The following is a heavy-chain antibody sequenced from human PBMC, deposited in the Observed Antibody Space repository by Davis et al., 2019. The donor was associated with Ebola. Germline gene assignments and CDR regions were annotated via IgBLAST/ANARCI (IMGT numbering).Heavy chain of an antibody. J-gene: IGHJ6*02. CDR1: GFTFSSYA. Sequence: GGSLRLSCAASGFTFSSYAMHWVRQAPGKGLEWVAVVSYDGRHKYYADSVKGRFTISRDNSKNTLNLQMNSLRAEDTAVYYCARDIGYSDGWPDYYYYGMDVWGQGTTVTVSS. CDR3: ARDIGYSDGWPDYYYYGMDV. CDR2: VSYDGRHK. V-gene: IGHV3-30*04. D-gene: IGHD6-19*01.